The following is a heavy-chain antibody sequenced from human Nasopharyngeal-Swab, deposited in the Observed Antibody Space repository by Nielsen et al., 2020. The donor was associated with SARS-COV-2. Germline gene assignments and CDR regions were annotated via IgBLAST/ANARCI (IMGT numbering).Heavy chain of an antibody. V-gene: IGHV3-7*03. CDR3: ARVSGWYFDY. D-gene: IGHD6-19*01. CDR1: GFTFSSYW. Sequence: GESLKISCAASGFTFSSYWMSWVRQAPGKGLEWVANIKQDGSEKYYVDSVKGRFTISRGNAKNSLYLQMNSLRAEDTAVYYCARVSGWYFDYWGQGTLVTVSS. CDR2: IKQDGSEK. J-gene: IGHJ4*02.